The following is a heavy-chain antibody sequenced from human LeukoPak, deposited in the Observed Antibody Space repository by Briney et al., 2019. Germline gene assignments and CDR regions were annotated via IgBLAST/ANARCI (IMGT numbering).Heavy chain of an antibody. CDR2: ISHDGSNK. CDR1: GFTFSSYG. D-gene: IGHD3-9*01. CDR3: AKDARRRVLRYFDWSSYFDY. J-gene: IGHJ4*02. Sequence: PGGSLRLSCAASGFTFSSYGMHWVRQAPGKGLQWVALISHDGSNKYYADSERGRFTISRDNSKNTLYLQMNSLRAEDTALYYCAKDARRRVLRYFDWSSYFDYWGQGTLVTVSS. V-gene: IGHV3-30*18.